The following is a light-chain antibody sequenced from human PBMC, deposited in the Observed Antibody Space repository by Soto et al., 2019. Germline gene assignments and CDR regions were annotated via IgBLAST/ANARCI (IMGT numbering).Light chain of an antibody. CDR2: AAS. Sequence: AIQVTQSPSSLSASVGYRVTITCRANQGIRNDLGWYQQKPGKAPKLLIYAASSLQSGVPSRFSGSGSGTDFTLTISSLQPEDFATYYCLQDYNYPITFGQGTRLEIK. V-gene: IGKV1-6*01. CDR1: QGIRND. J-gene: IGKJ5*01. CDR3: LQDYNYPIT.